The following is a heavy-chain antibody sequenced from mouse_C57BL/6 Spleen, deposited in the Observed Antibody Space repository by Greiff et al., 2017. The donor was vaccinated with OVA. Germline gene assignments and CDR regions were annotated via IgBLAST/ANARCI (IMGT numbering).Heavy chain of an antibody. D-gene: IGHD2-5*01. J-gene: IGHJ2*01. CDR3: ARRDYSNHFDY. CDR1: GYTFTDYY. V-gene: IGHV1-76*01. Sequence: QVQLKQSGAELVRPGASVKLSCKASGYTFTDYYINWVKQRPGQGLEWIARIYPGSGNTYYNEKFKGKATLTAEKSSSTAYMQLSSLTSEDSAVYFCARRDYSNHFDYWGQGTTLTVSS. CDR2: IYPGSGNT.